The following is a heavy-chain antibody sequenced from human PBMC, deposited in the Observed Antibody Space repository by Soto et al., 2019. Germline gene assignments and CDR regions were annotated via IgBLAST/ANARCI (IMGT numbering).Heavy chain of an antibody. CDR3: ARDRCRGGDCYPTYAFDI. D-gene: IGHD2-21*02. CDR2: ISSSNRYI. CDR1: GFNFSIYT. J-gene: IGHJ3*02. Sequence: EVQLVESGGGLVKPGGSLRLSCAASGFNFSIYTMNWVRQAPGKGLEWVSSISSSNRYIYYADSVKGRFTISRDDAKNSLYLQMNSLRAEDTAVYYCARDRCRGGDCYPTYAFDIWGQGTQVTVSS. V-gene: IGHV3-21*01.